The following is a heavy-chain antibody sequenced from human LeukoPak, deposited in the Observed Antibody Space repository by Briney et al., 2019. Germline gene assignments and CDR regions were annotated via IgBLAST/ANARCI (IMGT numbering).Heavy chain of an antibody. CDR1: GFNFRNYW. V-gene: IGHV3-74*01. CDR3: ARERWELLRFGSGNWFDP. D-gene: IGHD1-26*01. Sequence: TGGSLRLSCAASGFNFRNYWMHWVRQAPGKGLVWVARTRHDGSDSTYADSVKGRFTISRDNSKNTLYLQMNSLRAEDTAVYYCARERWELLRFGSGNWFDPWGQGTLVTVSS. CDR2: TRHDGSDS. J-gene: IGHJ5*02.